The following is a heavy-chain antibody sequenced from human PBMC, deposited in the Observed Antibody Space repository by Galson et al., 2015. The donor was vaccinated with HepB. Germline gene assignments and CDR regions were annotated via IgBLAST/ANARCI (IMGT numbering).Heavy chain of an antibody. CDR2: IKEDGSEK. V-gene: IGHV3-7*03. J-gene: IGHJ6*02. D-gene: IGHD2-8*02. Sequence: SLRLSCAASGFSFSSYWMYWVRQGPGKGLEWVANIKEDGSEKYYVDSVRGRFTISRDNAQNSLYLQMNSLRVEDTAVYYCASLSTGYGVDVWGQGTTVTVSS. CDR3: ASLSTGYGVDV. CDR1: GFSFSSYW.